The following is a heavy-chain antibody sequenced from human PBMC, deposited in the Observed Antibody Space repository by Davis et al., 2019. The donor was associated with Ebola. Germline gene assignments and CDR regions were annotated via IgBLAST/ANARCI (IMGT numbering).Heavy chain of an antibody. CDR3: ARDGEEQQLGD. J-gene: IGHJ4*02. CDR2: INAGNGNT. Sequence: ASVKVSCKASGYTFTYRYLHWVRQAPGQRLEWMGWINAGNGNTKYSQKFQGRVTITRDTSASTAYMELSSLRSEDTAVYYCARDGEEQQLGDWGQGTLVTVFS. CDR1: GYTFTYRY. V-gene: IGHV1-3*01. D-gene: IGHD6-13*01.